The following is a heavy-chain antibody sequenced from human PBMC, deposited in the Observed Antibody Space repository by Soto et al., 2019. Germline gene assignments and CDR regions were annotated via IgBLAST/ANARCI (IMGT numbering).Heavy chain of an antibody. J-gene: IGHJ5*02. CDR3: ASSDRQVQLERFWFDP. V-gene: IGHV4-34*01. Sequence: SETLSLTCAVYGGSFSGYYWSWIRQPPGKGLEWIGEINHSGSTNYNPSLKSRVTISVDTSKNQFSLKLSSVTAADTAVYYCASSDRQVQLERFWFDPWGQGTLVTVSS. D-gene: IGHD1-1*01. CDR1: GGSFSGYY. CDR2: INHSGST.